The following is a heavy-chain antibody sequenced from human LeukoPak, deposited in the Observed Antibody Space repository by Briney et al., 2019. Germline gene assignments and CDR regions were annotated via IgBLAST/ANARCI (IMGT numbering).Heavy chain of an antibody. CDR2: ISSSSSSYK. V-gene: IGHV3-21*01. CDR1: GFTFSSYS. CDR3: ASLGIAAAGTIDY. J-gene: IGHJ4*02. D-gene: IGHD6-13*01. Sequence: GGSLRLSCAASGFTFSSYSMNWVRQAPGKGLEWVSSISSSSSSYKYYSDSVKGRFTISRDNAKNSLYLQMNSLRAEDTAVYYCASLGIAAAGTIDYWGQGTLVTVSS.